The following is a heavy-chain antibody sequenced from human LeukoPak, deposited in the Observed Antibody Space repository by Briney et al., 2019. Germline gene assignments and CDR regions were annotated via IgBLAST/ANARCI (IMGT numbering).Heavy chain of an antibody. J-gene: IGHJ4*02. CDR2: ISGSGGST. D-gene: IGHD2-2*01. CDR1: GFTFSSYG. V-gene: IGHV3-23*01. Sequence: PGGSLRLSCAASGFTFSSYGMSWVRQAPGKGLEWVSAISGSGGSTYYADSVKGRFTISRDNSKNTLYLQMNSLRAEDTAVYYCAKFGGDQLLRAPFDYWGQGTLVTVSS. CDR3: AKFGGDQLLRAPFDY.